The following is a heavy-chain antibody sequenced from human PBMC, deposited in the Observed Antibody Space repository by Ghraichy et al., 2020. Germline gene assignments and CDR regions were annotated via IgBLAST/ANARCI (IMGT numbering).Heavy chain of an antibody. CDR1: GYTFTGYY. D-gene: IGHD3-16*01. CDR2: INPNSGGT. CDR3: ARGPMGAPNWFDP. Sequence: ASVKVSCKASGYTFTGYYMHWVRQAPGQGLEWMGWINPNSGGTNYAQKFQGRVTMTRDTSISTAYMELSRLRSDDTAVYYCARGPMGAPNWFDPWGQGTLVTVSS. V-gene: IGHV1-2*02. J-gene: IGHJ5*02.